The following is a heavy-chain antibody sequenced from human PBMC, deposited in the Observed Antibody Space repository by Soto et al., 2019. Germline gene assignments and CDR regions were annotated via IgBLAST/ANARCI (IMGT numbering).Heavy chain of an antibody. D-gene: IGHD7-27*01. J-gene: IGHJ3*02. CDR2: INHSGST. CDR1: GGSFSGYY. CDR3: ARAELGIGGDAFDI. Sequence: SETLSLTCAVYGGSFSGYYWSWIRQPPGKGLEWIGEINHSGSTNYNPSLKSRVTISVDTSKNQFSLKLSSVTAADTAVYYCARAELGIGGDAFDIWSQGTMVTVSS. V-gene: IGHV4-34*01.